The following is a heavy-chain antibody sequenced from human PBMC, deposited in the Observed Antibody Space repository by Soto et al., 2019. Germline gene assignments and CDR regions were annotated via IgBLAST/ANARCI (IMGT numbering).Heavy chain of an antibody. CDR1: GGSISTSAW. Sequence: QVQLQESGPGLVKPSETLSLTCAVSGGSISTSAWWSWVRQSPGKGLEWIGEIYHSGGTNYNPSLKKRVTTSVDKSKNQFSLKLSSVTAADTAVYYCAGRTVAVYRSDFCGQGTLVTVSA. J-gene: IGHJ4*02. D-gene: IGHD6-19*01. CDR2: IYHSGGT. CDR3: AGRTVAVYRSDF. V-gene: IGHV4-4*02.